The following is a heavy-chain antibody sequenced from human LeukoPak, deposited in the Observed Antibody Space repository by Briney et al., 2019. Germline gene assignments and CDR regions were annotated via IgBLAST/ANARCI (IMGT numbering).Heavy chain of an antibody. CDR1: GGSISSYY. CDR2: IYYTGST. J-gene: IGHJ3*02. D-gene: IGHD2-21*02. Sequence: SETLSLTCTVSGGSISSYYWNWIRQPPGKGLEWIGYIYYTGSTNYNPSLKSRVTISVDTSKNQFSLKLSSVTAADTAVYYCARIGIVVVTAIHSDAFDIWGQGTMVTVSS. V-gene: IGHV4-59*12. CDR3: ARIGIVVVTAIHSDAFDI.